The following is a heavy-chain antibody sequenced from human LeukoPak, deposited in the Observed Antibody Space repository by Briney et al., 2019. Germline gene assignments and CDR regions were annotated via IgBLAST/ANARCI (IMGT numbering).Heavy chain of an antibody. J-gene: IGHJ4*02. CDR1: GGSISSYY. V-gene: IGHV4-59*01. CDR3: ARADNSYDSSGYLDY. CDR2: IYYSGST. Sequence: SETLSLTCTVSGGSISSYYWSWIRQPPGKGLEWIGYIYYSGSTNYNPSLKSRVTISVDTSKNQFSLKLSSVTAADTAVYYCARADNSYDSSGYLDYWGQGTLVTVSS. D-gene: IGHD3-22*01.